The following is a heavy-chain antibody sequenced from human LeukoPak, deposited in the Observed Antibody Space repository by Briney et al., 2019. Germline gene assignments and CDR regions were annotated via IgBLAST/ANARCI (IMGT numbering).Heavy chain of an antibody. V-gene: IGHV3-48*03. J-gene: IGHJ6*04. CDR2: ISSSGSII. Sequence: GGSLRLSCAASGFTFSNYELNWVRQAPGKGLEWVSYISSSGSIIYYADPVKGRFTISRDDAKNSLYLQMNSLRAEDTTVYYCARGVVMDVWGKGTTVTVSS. CDR1: GFTFSNYE. D-gene: IGHD2-15*01. CDR3: ARGVVMDV.